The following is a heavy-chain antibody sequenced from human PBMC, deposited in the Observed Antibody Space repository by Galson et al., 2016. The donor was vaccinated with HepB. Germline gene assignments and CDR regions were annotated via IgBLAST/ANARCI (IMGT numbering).Heavy chain of an antibody. V-gene: IGHV4-59*01. CDR3: ARHDSDYGDLHFDL. D-gene: IGHD4-17*01. CDR1: GGSISSYY. J-gene: IGHJ5*02. CDR2: IYYSGST. Sequence: LSLTCTVSGGSISSYYWSWIRQPPGKGLEWIGYIYYSGSTNYNPSLKSRVTISVDTSKNQFSLKLISVTAADTAVYYCARHDSDYGDLHFDLWGQETLVTVSS.